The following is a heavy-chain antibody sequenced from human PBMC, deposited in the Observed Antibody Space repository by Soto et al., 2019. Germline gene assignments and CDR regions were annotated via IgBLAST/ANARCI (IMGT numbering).Heavy chain of an antibody. V-gene: IGHV3-33*01. Sequence: GGSLRLSCAASGFTFSSYGMHWVRQAPGKGLEWVAVIWYDGSNKYYADSVKGRFTISRDNSKNTLYLQMNSLRAEDTAVYYCARDNYEVDIVATTGFGYWGQGTLVTVSS. CDR1: GFTFSSYG. CDR3: ARDNYEVDIVATTGFGY. D-gene: IGHD5-12*01. CDR2: IWYDGSNK. J-gene: IGHJ4*02.